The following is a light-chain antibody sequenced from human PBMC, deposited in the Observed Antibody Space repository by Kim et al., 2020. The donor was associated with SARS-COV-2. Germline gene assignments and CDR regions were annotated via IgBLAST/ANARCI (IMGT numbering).Light chain of an antibody. Sequence: VSVALGQTARITCGGNNIGTTNVHWYQQRPGQAPVLVIYRDNTRPSGIPERFSGCKSGNMATLTISRAQAGDEADYYCQVWDSNSAFGGGTQLTVL. J-gene: IGLJ2*01. CDR3: QVWDSNSA. V-gene: IGLV3-9*01. CDR2: RDN. CDR1: NIGTTN.